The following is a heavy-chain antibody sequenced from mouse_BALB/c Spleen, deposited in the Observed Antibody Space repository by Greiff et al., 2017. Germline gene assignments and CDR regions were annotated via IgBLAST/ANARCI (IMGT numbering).Heavy chain of an antibody. J-gene: IGHJ4*01. CDR1: GYTFTDYA. CDR2: ISTYYGNT. Sequence: QVQLKESGPELVRPGVSVKISCKGSGYTFTDYAIHWVKQSHAKSLEWIGVISTYYGNTNYNQKFKGKATMTVDKSSSTAYMELSRLTSEDSAIYYCARDRDRDYAMDYWGQGTSVTVSS. V-gene: IGHV1-67*01. D-gene: IGHD3-3*01. CDR3: ARDRDRDYAMDY.